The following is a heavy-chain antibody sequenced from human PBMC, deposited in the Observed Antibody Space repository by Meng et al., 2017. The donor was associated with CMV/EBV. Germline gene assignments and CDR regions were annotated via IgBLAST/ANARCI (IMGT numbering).Heavy chain of an antibody. CDR2: INHSGST. V-gene: IGHV4-34*01. Sequence: SETLSLTCAVYGGSFSGYYWSWIRQPPGNGLEWIGEINHSGSTNYNPSLKSRVTISVDTSKNQFSLKLSSVTAADTAVYYCARARGTLKSGNLDYWGQGTLVTVSS. CDR1: GGSFSGYY. D-gene: IGHD4-23*01. J-gene: IGHJ4*02. CDR3: ARARGTLKSGNLDY.